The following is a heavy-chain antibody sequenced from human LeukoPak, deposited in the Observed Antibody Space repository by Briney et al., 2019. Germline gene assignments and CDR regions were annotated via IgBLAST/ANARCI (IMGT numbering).Heavy chain of an antibody. Sequence: GGSLRLSCAVSGFNFNDYYMSWIRQAPGKGLEWVSSISSSGNSIFYADSVKGRFTISRDNAKNSLYLQVDSLRAEDTAVYYCAELGITMIGGVWGKGTTVTISS. V-gene: IGHV3-11*04. CDR3: AELGITMIGGV. CDR2: ISSSGNSI. D-gene: IGHD3-10*02. J-gene: IGHJ6*04. CDR1: GFNFNDYY.